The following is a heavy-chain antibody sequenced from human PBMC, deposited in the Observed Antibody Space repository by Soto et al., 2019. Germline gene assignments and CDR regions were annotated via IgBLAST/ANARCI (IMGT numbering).Heavy chain of an antibody. CDR3: ARGQSGFGY. Sequence: SETLSLPKTVLWGTMGDTTYYRGWIRQPPGKGLEWIGNIYYSGSTYYNPSLKSRVTLSADRSKNQLSLKLNSVTAADTAVYYCARGQSGFGYWGQGTLVTVSS. J-gene: IGHJ4*02. CDR2: IYYSGST. V-gene: IGHV4-39*01. CDR1: WGTMGDTTYY.